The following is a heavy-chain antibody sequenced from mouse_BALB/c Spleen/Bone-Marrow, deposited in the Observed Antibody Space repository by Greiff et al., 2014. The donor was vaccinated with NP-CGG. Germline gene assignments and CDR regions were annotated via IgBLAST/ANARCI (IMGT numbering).Heavy chain of an antibody. Sequence: QVHVKQSGAELVKPGASVKLSCKASGYTFTSYWMHWVKQRPGQGLEWIGEINPSNGRTNYNEKFKSKATLTVDKSSSTAYMQPSSLTSEDSAVYYCARGGFDYWGQGTTLTVSS. CDR2: INPSNGRT. CDR1: GYTFTSYW. V-gene: IGHV1S81*02. CDR3: ARGGFDY. J-gene: IGHJ2*01.